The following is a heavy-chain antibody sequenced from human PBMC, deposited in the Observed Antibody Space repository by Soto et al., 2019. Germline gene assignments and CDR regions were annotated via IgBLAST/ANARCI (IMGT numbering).Heavy chain of an antibody. Sequence: QVQLVQSGAEEKKPGASVKVSCKASGYTFTSYAMHWVRQAPGQRLEWMGWINAGNGNTKYSQKFQGXXTXTXXTSASTAYMELSSLRSEDTAVYYCARGTVVTHFDYWGQGTLVTVSS. J-gene: IGHJ4*02. CDR2: INAGNGNT. D-gene: IGHD2-15*01. CDR1: GYTFTSYA. V-gene: IGHV1-3*05. CDR3: ARGTVVTHFDY.